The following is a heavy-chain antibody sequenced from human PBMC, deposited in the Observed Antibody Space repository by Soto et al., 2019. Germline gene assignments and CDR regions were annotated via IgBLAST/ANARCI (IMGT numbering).Heavy chain of an antibody. Sequence: EVQLVESGGGLVQPGGSLRLSCAASGFIVGSNYMSWVRQAPGKGPEWVALIYSGGTTHYAESVKGRFTISRDKSKNTLYLQMNSLRAEDTAVYYCARRWGWGHGTMVTVSS. D-gene: IGHD1-26*01. CDR2: IYSGGTT. CDR3: ARRWG. J-gene: IGHJ3*01. V-gene: IGHV3-66*01. CDR1: GFIVGSNY.